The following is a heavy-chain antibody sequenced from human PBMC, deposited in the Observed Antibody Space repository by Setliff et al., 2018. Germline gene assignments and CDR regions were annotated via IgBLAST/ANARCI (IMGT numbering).Heavy chain of an antibody. CDR1: GYTFTDYY. Sequence: ASVKVSCKASGYTFTDYYMHWVQQAPGKGLEWMGRVDPEDGETIYAQKFQGRVTMTRDTSTSTVYMELSSLRSEDTAVYYCARGSSGWYRSGGLDYWGQGTLVTVSS. CDR3: ARGSSGWYRSGGLDY. D-gene: IGHD6-19*01. V-gene: IGHV1-69-2*01. CDR2: VDPEDGET. J-gene: IGHJ4*02.